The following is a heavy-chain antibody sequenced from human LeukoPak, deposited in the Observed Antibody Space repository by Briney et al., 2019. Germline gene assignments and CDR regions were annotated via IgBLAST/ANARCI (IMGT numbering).Heavy chain of an antibody. CDR3: ARGSGYYLTYGMDV. CDR1: GYTLTELS. D-gene: IGHD3-3*01. V-gene: IGHV1-18*01. J-gene: IGHJ6*02. CDR2: ISAYNGNT. Sequence: GASVKVSCKVSGYTLTELSMHWVRQAPGQGLEWMGWISAYNGNTNYAQKLQGRVTMTTDTSTSTAYMELRSLRSDDTAVYYCARGSGYYLTYGMDVWGQGTTVTVSS.